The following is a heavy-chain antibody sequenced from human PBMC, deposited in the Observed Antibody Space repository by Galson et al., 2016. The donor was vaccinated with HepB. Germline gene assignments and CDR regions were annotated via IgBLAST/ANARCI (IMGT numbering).Heavy chain of an antibody. CDR3: AGSFRECTHTACYSGFDY. D-gene: IGHD2-15*01. Sequence: SVKVSCKASGYTFTNYGIHWLRQAPGQGLEWMGWILAYNGNTNYAQQLQGRVTITTDTSTTTAYMDLRSLRSDDTAVYYCAGSFRECTHTACYSGFDYWGQGTLVTVSS. J-gene: IGHJ4*02. CDR2: ILAYNGNT. CDR1: GYTFTNYG. V-gene: IGHV1-18*01.